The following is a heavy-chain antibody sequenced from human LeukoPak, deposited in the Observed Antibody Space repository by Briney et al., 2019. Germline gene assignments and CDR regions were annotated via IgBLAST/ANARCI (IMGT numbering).Heavy chain of an antibody. CDR3: AREMATIPAYYYYGMDV. D-gene: IGHD5-24*01. V-gene: IGHV1-46*01. CDR1: GYTFTSYY. Sequence: ASVKVSCKASGYTFTSYYMHWVRQAPGQGLEWMGIINPSGGSTSYAQKFQGRVTMTRDTSTSTVYMELSSLRSEDTAVYYCAREMATIPAYYYYGMDVWGQGTTVTVSS. CDR2: INPSGGST. J-gene: IGHJ6*02.